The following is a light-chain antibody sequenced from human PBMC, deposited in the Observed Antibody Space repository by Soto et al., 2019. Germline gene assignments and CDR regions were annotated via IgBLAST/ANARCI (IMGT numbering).Light chain of an antibody. CDR2: SSS. V-gene: IGKV1-17*01. CDR1: QDIGTD. J-gene: IGKJ1*01. Sequence: DLQMTQSPFSLSASVGDRVTITCRASQDIGTDLGWYQQKPGQAPKRLIYSSSNLHSGVPSRFGGSGSGTEFTLTISSLEPEDFATYYCLQHNTYPWAFGQGTKVEIK. CDR3: LQHNTYPWA.